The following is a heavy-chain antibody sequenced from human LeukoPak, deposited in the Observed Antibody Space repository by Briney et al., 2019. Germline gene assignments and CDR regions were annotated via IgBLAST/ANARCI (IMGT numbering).Heavy chain of an antibody. Sequence: GRSLRLSCAASGFTFSSYGMHWVRQAPGKGLEWVAVISYDGSNKYYADSVKGRFTISRDNSKNTLYLQMNSLRAEDTAVYYCARVGYSSGWRAPDFDYWGQGTLVTVSS. CDR3: ARVGYSSGWRAPDFDY. J-gene: IGHJ4*02. D-gene: IGHD6-19*01. CDR2: ISYDGSNK. CDR1: GFTFSSYG. V-gene: IGHV3-30*03.